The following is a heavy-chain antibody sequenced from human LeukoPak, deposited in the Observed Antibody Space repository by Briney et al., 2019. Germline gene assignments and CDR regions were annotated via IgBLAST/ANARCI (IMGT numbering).Heavy chain of an antibody. CDR3: AKDPSLLLWFGELLPQDDWFDP. Sequence: GGSLRLSCAASGFTFSSYAMSWVRQAPGKGLEWVSAISGSGGSTYYADSVKGRFTISRDNSKNTLYLQMNSLRAEDTAVYYCAKDPSLLLWFGELLPQDDWFDPWGQGTLVTVSS. V-gene: IGHV3-23*01. J-gene: IGHJ5*02. CDR2: ISGSGGST. CDR1: GFTFSSYA. D-gene: IGHD3-10*01.